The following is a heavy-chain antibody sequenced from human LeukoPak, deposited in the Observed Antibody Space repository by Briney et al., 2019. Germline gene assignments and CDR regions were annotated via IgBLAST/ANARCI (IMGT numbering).Heavy chain of an antibody. D-gene: IGHD4-17*01. J-gene: IGHJ6*02. CDR3: ARGTVTNRKIRPEYYYYGMDV. CDR2: ILPIFGIA. Sequence: GSSVKVSCKASGRTFSSHAISWVRQAPGQGLDWIGSILPIFGIANYAQKFQGRVTITADKSTSTAYMELSSLRSEDTAVYYCARGTVTNRKIRPEYYYYGMDVWGQGTTVTVSS. CDR1: GRTFSSHA. V-gene: IGHV1-69*04.